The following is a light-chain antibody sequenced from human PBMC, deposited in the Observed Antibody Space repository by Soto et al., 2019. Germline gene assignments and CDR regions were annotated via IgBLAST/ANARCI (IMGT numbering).Light chain of an antibody. CDR1: NIGSKS. V-gene: IGLV3-21*02. CDR3: QVWDSSSDHPVV. J-gene: IGLJ2*01. Sequence: SYEPTQPPSVSVAPGQTARITCGGNNIGSKSVHWYQQKPGQAPVLVVYDDSDRPSGIPERFSGSNSGNTATLTISRVEDGDEADYYCQVWDSSSDHPVVFGGGTKVTVL. CDR2: DDS.